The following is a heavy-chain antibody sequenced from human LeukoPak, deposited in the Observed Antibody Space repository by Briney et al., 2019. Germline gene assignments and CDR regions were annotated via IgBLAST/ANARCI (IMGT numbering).Heavy chain of an antibody. CDR1: GGSISSASYS. D-gene: IGHD3-22*01. Sequence: SETLSLTCTVSGGSISSASYSWGWIRQPPGKGLEWIGTLYYSGSTYYSASLKSRVTMSGDTSRNQFSLRLSSVNAADTAVYYCAKAGVRYSDSSALYAFDFWGPGTMVTVSS. V-gene: IGHV4-39*01. CDR2: LYYSGST. J-gene: IGHJ3*01. CDR3: AKAGVRYSDSSALYAFDF.